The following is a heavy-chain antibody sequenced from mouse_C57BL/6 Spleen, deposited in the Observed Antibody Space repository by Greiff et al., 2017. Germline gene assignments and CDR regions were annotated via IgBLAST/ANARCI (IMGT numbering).Heavy chain of an antibody. V-gene: IGHV5-17*01. CDR3: ARGYGSLYYYAMDY. CDR2: ISSGSSTI. CDR1: GFTFSDYG. D-gene: IGHD1-1*01. Sequence: EVKVVESGGGLVKPGGSLKLSCAASGFTFSDYGMHWVRQAPEKGLEWVAYISSGSSTIYYADTVKGRFTISRDNAKNTLFLQMTSLRSEDTAMYYCARGYGSLYYYAMDYWGQGTSVTVSS. J-gene: IGHJ4*01.